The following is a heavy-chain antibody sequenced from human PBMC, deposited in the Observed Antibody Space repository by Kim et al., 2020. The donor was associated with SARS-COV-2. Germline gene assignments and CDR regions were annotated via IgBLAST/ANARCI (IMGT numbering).Heavy chain of an antibody. D-gene: IGHD4-4*01. Sequence: GGSLRLSCAASGFTFSDHYIDWVRQTPGKGLEWIGRSRNKANSYTTEYAASVKGRFTISRDESKNSLYLQMNSLNTEDTAVYYCVRLSSNYYLDYWGQGTLVTVSS. CDR2: SRNKANSYTT. V-gene: IGHV3-72*01. CDR1: GFTFSDHY. J-gene: IGHJ4*02. CDR3: VRLSSNYYLDY.